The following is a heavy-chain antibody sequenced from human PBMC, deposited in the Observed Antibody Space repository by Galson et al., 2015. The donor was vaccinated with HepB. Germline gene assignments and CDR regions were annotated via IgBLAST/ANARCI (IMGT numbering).Heavy chain of an antibody. D-gene: IGHD3-22*01. CDR3: ARDWYYYDSSGPNWYFDL. J-gene: IGHJ2*01. CDR2: INPSGGST. Sequence: SVKVSCKASGYTFTSYYMHWVRQAPGQGLEWMGIINPSGGSTGYAQKFQGRVTMTRDTSTSTVYMELSSLRSEDTAVYYCARDWYYYDSSGPNWYFDLWGRGTLVTVSS. CDR1: GYTFTSYY. V-gene: IGHV1-46*01.